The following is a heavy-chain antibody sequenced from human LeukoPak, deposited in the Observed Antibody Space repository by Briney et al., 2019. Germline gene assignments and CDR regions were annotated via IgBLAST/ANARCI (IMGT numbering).Heavy chain of an antibody. D-gene: IGHD3-22*01. V-gene: IGHV4-30-2*01. Sequence: RPSETLSLTCNVSDVSISSGGYYWSWIRQPPGKGLEWIGYIYHSGSTYYNPSLKSRVTISLDKSKNQFSLKLSSVTAADTAVYYCARGSLVTYYHDSSGPKTRGYFAYWGQGTLVTVSS. CDR2: IYHSGST. CDR3: ARGSLVTYYHDSSGPKTRGYFAY. CDR1: DVSISSGGYY. J-gene: IGHJ4*02.